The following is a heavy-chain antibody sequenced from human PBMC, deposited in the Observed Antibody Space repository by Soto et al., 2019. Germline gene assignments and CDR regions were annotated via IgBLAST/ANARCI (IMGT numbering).Heavy chain of an antibody. CDR1: GFNFSNHW. D-gene: IGHD2-21*02. Sequence: VHLVESGGGLVQPGGSLRLSCAASGFNFSNHWMHWVRQRPGEGLVWVSRITSDGKSKAYAESVKGRFAISRDNAKNTLYLQMNGLIAEDTAVYYCARESGDWPLNWFDPWGQGTLVTVSS. CDR2: ITSDGKSK. V-gene: IGHV3-74*01. CDR3: ARESGDWPLNWFDP. J-gene: IGHJ5*02.